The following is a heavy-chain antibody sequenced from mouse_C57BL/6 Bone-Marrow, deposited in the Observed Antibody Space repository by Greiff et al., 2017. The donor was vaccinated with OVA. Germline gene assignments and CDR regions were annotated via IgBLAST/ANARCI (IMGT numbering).Heavy chain of an antibody. D-gene: IGHD1-1*01. Sequence: VQLQQSGPELVKPGASVKISCKASGYAFSSSWMNWVKQRPGKGLEWIGRIYPGDGDTNYNGKFKGKATLTADKSSSTAYMQLSSLTSEDSAVYYCTRLATTVARYFDVWGTGTTVTVSS. V-gene: IGHV1-82*01. CDR1: GYAFSSSW. CDR2: IYPGDGDT. CDR3: TRLATTVARYFDV. J-gene: IGHJ1*03.